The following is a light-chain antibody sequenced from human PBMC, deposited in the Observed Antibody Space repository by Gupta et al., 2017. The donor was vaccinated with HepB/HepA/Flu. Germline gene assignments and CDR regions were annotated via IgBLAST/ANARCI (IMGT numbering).Light chain of an antibody. CDR1: QSISNF. J-gene: IGKJ4*01. Sequence: DIQMTQSPSSLSASVGDRVIITCRASQSISNFLNWYQQKPGKAPKLLIYAASSLQSGVPSRFSGSGSGTDFTLTISSLQPEDIATYYCQQSYSTPLTFGGGTKVEIK. V-gene: IGKV1-39*01. CDR3: QQSYSTPLT. CDR2: AAS.